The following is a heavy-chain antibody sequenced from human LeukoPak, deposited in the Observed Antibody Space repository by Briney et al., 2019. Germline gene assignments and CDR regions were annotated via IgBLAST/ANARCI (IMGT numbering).Heavy chain of an antibody. CDR1: GFTFSSYA. Sequence: GGSLRLSCAASGFTFSSYAMSWVRQAPGKGLEWVSATSGNGGSTYYADSVKGRFTICRDNSKNTMYLQRNSMRAEDTAGYYCAKAHGYCSSTSCYLHFQHWGQGTLVTVSS. CDR2: TSGNGGST. J-gene: IGHJ1*01. CDR3: AKAHGYCSSTSCYLHFQH. V-gene: IGHV3-23*01. D-gene: IGHD2-2*01.